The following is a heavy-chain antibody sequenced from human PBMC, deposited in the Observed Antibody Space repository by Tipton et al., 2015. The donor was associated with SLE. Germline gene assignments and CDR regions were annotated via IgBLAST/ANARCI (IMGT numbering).Heavy chain of an antibody. Sequence: GSLRLSCAASGFTFTDYPMNWVRQAPGKGLEWVSSRSSTSSYKNYGDSVKGRFNTSRDNTKNSLYLQMNSLRVEDTAVYYCASDRSPGPGSWYFDLWGRGTLVTVSS. CDR3: ASDRSPGPGSWYFDL. V-gene: IGHV3-21*03. CDR2: RSSTSSYK. CDR1: GFTFTDYP. J-gene: IGHJ2*01.